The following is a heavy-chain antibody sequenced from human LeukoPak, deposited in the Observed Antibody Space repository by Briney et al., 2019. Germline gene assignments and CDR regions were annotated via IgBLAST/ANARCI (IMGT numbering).Heavy chain of an antibody. CDR3: AKDLTSRNYGLDV. CDR1: GFTFSSYA. Sequence: GGSLRLSCAASGFTFSSYALSWVRQAPGKGLEWVSAISGSGGSTYYADSVKGRFTISRDNSKNTLYLQMNSLRAEDTAVSYCAKDLTSRNYGLDVWGQGTTVTVSS. J-gene: IGHJ6*02. CDR2: ISGSGGST. V-gene: IGHV3-23*01.